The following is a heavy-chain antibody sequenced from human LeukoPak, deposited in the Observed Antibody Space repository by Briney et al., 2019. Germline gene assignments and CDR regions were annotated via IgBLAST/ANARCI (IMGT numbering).Heavy chain of an antibody. J-gene: IGHJ4*02. V-gene: IGHV3-11*04. D-gene: IGHD6-6*01. CDR3: ARDLEYSSSIFDY. Sequence: GGSLRLSCAASGFTFSDSYMSWIRQAPGKGLEWVSYISSSSSTIYYADSVKGRFTISRDNAKNSLYLQMNSLRAEDTAVYYCARDLEYSSSIFDYWGQGTLVTVSS. CDR1: GFTFSDSY. CDR2: ISSSSSTI.